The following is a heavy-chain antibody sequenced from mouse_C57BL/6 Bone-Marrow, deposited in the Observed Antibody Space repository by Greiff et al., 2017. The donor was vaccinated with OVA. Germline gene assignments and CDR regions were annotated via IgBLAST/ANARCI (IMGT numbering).Heavy chain of an antibody. V-gene: IGHV1-19*01. J-gene: IGHJ2*01. CDR2: INPYNGGT. Sequence: VQLQQSGPVLVKPGASVKMSCKASGYTFTDYYMNWVKQSHGKSLEWIGVINPYNGGTSYNQKFKGKATLTVDKSSSTAYMELNSLTSEDSAVYYCARTGAPRRYFDYWGQGTTLTVSS. CDR3: ARTGAPRRYFDY. CDR1: GYTFTDYY.